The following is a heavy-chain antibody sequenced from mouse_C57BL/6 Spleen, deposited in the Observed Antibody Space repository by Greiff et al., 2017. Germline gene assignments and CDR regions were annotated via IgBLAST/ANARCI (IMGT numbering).Heavy chain of an antibody. CDR2: ISSGGDYI. J-gene: IGHJ4*01. CDR3: TRDCYDAAYYAMDY. D-gene: IGHD2-12*01. V-gene: IGHV5-9-1*02. CDR1: GFTFSSYA. Sequence: EVKLMESGAGLVKPGGSLKLSCAASGFTFSSYAMSWVRQTPEKRLEWVAYISSGGDYIYYADTVKGRFTISRDNARNTLYLQMSSLKSEDTAMYYCTRDCYDAAYYAMDYWGQGTSGTVSS.